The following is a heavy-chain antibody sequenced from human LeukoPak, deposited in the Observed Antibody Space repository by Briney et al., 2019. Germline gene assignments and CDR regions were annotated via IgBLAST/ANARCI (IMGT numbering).Heavy chain of an antibody. CDR3: VRHEGSISGWPFDY. Sequence: GESLKISCKGSGYSFTKYWIGWVRQMPGKGLEWLGIMYLGDSETRYSPSFQGQVTISADKSISTVYLQWSSLRASDTAMYYCVRHEGSISGWPFDYWGQGTLVTVSS. CDR2: MYLGDSET. D-gene: IGHD6-19*01. V-gene: IGHV5-51*01. J-gene: IGHJ4*02. CDR1: GYSFTKYW.